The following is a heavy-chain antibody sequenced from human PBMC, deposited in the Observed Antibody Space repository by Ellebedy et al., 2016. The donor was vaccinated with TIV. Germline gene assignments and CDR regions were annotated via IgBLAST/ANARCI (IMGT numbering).Heavy chain of an antibody. CDR1: GYSISSGYY. D-gene: IGHD1-14*01. CDR3: ARELSGNNRHAFDY. Sequence: MPGGSLRLSCTVSGYSISSGYYWGWIRQPPGKGLEWIGYMSYSGRTDYNPSLKRRATVSIDTSKNQFSLKLSSVTAADTAVYYCARELSGNNRHAFDYWGQGTLVTVSS. CDR2: MSYSGRT. J-gene: IGHJ4*02. V-gene: IGHV4-61*01.